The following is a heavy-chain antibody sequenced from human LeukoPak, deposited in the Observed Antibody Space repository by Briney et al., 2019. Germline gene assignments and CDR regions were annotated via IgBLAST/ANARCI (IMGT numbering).Heavy chain of an antibody. J-gene: IGHJ4*02. V-gene: IGHV3-30*18. Sequence: GGSLRLSCAVSGFTLSSYWMSWVRQAPGKGLEWVAVISYDGSNKYYADSVKGRFTISRDNSKNTLYLQMNSLRAEDTAVYYCAKVPYTYYYDSSGYSDYFDYWGQGTLVTVSS. CDR3: AKVPYTYYYDSSGYSDYFDY. D-gene: IGHD3-22*01. CDR1: GFTLSSYW. CDR2: ISYDGSNK.